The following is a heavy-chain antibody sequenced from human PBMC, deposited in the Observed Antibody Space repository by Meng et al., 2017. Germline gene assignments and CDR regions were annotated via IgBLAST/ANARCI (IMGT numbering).Heavy chain of an antibody. V-gene: IGHV4-4*02. D-gene: IGHD3-22*01. CDR3: ARAGVGYYDSSGPYSY. CDR2: IYHSGST. CDR1: GGSISSSNW. Sequence: GPLQEPGPGLVKPSGTLSLTWAVSGGSISSSNWWSWVRQPPGKGLEWIGEIYHSGSTNYNPSLKSRVTISVDKSKNQFSLKLSSVTAADTAVYYCARAGVGYYDSSGPYSYWGQGTLVTVSS. J-gene: IGHJ4*02.